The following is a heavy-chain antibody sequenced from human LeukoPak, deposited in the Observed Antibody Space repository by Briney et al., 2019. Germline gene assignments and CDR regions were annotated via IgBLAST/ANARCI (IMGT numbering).Heavy chain of an antibody. CDR1: GGSFSGYY. J-gene: IGHJ6*02. D-gene: IGHD2-2*02. CDR3: ARVGGIVVVPAAIGPVDYYYYGMDV. CDR2: INHSGST. Sequence: PSETLSLTCAVYGGSFSGYYWSWIRQPPGKGLEWIGEINHSGSTNYNPSLKSRVTISVDTSKNQFSLKLSSVTAADTAVYYCARVGGIVVVPAAIGPVDYYYYGMDVWGQGTTVTVSS. V-gene: IGHV4-34*01.